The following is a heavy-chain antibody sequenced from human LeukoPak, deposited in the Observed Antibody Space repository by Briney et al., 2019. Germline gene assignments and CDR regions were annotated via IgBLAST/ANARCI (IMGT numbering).Heavy chain of an antibody. V-gene: IGHV3-23*01. CDR3: AKDSYYGDYDY. D-gene: IGHD4-17*01. Sequence: PGGSLRLSCAASGFTFRNYGMSWVRQAPGKGLEWVSAMTGDGASTYYADSVKGRFTISRDNSKNTLYLQMNSLRAEDTAVYYCAKDSYYGDYDYWGQGTLVTVSS. CDR2: MTGDGAST. CDR1: GFTFRNYG. J-gene: IGHJ4*02.